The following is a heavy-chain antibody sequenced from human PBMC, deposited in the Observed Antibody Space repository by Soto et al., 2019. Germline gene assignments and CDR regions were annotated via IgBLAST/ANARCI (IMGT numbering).Heavy chain of an antibody. CDR2: ISGYNANT. J-gene: IGHJ6*02. CDR3: ARMGDIPYYYYGLDV. CDR1: GYSFTRYG. D-gene: IGHD3-16*01. Sequence: QVQLVQSGAEVKKPGASVKVSCKASGYSFTRYGISWVRQAPGQGLEWMGWISGYNANTNYPENLQGRVTMTTDTSTSTASIEGRNLISDDPAVYYCARMGDIPYYYYGLDVWGQGTTVTVSS. V-gene: IGHV1-18*01.